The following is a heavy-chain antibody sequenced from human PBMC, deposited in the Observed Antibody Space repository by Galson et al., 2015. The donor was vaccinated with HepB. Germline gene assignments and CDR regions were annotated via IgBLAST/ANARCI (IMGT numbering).Heavy chain of an antibody. Sequence: SVKVSCKASGYTFISYEIIWVRQATGQGLEWMGWMNPNSGNTGYAQKFQGRVTMTRNTSTSTVYMELSSLRSEDTALYYCAREGARGSADLWGQGTLVTVSS. CDR1: GYTFISYE. D-gene: IGHD3-10*01. CDR2: MNPNSGNT. J-gene: IGHJ5*02. V-gene: IGHV1-8*01. CDR3: AREGARGSADL.